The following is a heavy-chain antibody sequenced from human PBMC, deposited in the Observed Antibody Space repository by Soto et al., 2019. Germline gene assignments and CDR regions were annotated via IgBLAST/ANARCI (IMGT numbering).Heavy chain of an antibody. CDR1: GGSISSDY. V-gene: IGHV4-59*12. CDR2: VYYSGNS. D-gene: IGHD6-13*01. J-gene: IGHJ4*02. CDR3: ARGSGIAAAKIDY. Sequence: PSETLSLTCTVSGGSISSDYWSWIRQPPGKGLEWIGYVYYSGNSYLKPSLRSRVTISVDKSKNQFSLKLSSVTAADTAVYYCARGSGIAAAKIDYWGQGTLVTVSS.